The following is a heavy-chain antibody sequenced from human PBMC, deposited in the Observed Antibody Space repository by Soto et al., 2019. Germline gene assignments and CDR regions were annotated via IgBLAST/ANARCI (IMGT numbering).Heavy chain of an antibody. D-gene: IGHD1-7*01. CDR1: GFTFSNYW. J-gene: IGHJ4*02. CDR2: LNSDGSSA. CDR3: ARDTLELLYDFAY. Sequence: EVQLVESGGGLVQPGGSLRLSCAASGFTFSNYWMHWVRQAPGKGLVWVSRLNSDGSSASYADSVKGRFTIARDNAKNTLYRPMNSLRAGDTAVYYCARDTLELLYDFAYWGEGTLVTVSS. V-gene: IGHV3-74*01.